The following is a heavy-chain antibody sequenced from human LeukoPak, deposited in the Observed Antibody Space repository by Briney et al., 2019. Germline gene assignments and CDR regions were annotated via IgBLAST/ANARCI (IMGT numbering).Heavy chain of an antibody. D-gene: IGHD3-3*01. CDR2: IDHSGSA. J-gene: IGHJ3*02. Sequence: SQTLSLTCTVSGDSITTGVHYWSWSREHPGRGLEWIGYIDHSGSANYNPSLESRITISGDTSKNQFALKVTSVTAADTAVYFCARGVSYTVFGVAADAFDIWGQGTVVSVSS. CDR1: GDSITTGVHY. CDR3: ARGVSYTVFGVAADAFDI. V-gene: IGHV4-31*03.